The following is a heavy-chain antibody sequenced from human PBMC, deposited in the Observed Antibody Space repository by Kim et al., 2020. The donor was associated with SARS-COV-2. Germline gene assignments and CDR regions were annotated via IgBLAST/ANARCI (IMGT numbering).Heavy chain of an antibody. J-gene: IGHJ6*02. D-gene: IGHD2-2*02. Sequence: GGSLRLSCSASGFTFSSYAMHWVRQAPGKGLEYVSAISSNGGSTYYADSVKGRFTISRDNSKNTLYLQMSSLRAEDTAVYYCVKDGRYCSSTSCYSSYYYYYGMDVWGQGTTVTVSS. CDR3: VKDGRYCSSTSCYSSYYYYYGMDV. V-gene: IGHV3-64D*06. CDR2: ISSNGGST. CDR1: GFTFSSYA.